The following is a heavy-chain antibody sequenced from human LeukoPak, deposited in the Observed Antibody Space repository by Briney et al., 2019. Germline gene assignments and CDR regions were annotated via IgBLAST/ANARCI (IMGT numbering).Heavy chain of an antibody. J-gene: IGHJ6*02. CDR1: GGSISSSSYY. V-gene: IGHV4-39*07. CDR3: ARGSHPYYYYGMDV. CDR2: IYYTRST. Sequence: SETLSLTCTVSGGSISSSSYYWGWIRQPPGKGLEWIGSIYYTRSTYYNPSLKSRVTISVDTSKNQFSLKLSSVTAADTAVYYCARGSHPYYYYGMDVWGQGTTVTVSS.